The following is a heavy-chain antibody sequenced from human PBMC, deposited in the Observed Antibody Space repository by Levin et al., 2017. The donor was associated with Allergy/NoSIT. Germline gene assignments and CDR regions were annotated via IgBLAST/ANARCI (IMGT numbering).Heavy chain of an antibody. Sequence: SVKVSCKASGGTFSSYAISWVRQAPGQGLEWMGGIIPIFGTANYAQKFQGRVTITADESTSTAYMELSSLRSEDTAVYYCARGGLDYSNLRDYYYYYMDVWGKGTTVTVSS. J-gene: IGHJ6*03. D-gene: IGHD4-11*01. V-gene: IGHV1-69*13. CDR3: ARGGLDYSNLRDYYYYYMDV. CDR1: GGTFSSYA. CDR2: IIPIFGTA.